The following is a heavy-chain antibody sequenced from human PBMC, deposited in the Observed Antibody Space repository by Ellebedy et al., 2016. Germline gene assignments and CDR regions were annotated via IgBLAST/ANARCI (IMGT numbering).Heavy chain of an antibody. CDR2: MNPNSGNT. J-gene: IGHJ5*02. V-gene: IGHV1-8*01. D-gene: IGHD3-22*01. Sequence: ASVKVSXKASGYTFTSYDINWVRQATGQGLEWMGWMNPNSGNTGYAQKFQGRVTMTRNTSISTAYMELSSLRSEDTAVYYCARDYDSSGYLIGFDPWGQGTLVTVSS. CDR1: GYTFTSYD. CDR3: ARDYDSSGYLIGFDP.